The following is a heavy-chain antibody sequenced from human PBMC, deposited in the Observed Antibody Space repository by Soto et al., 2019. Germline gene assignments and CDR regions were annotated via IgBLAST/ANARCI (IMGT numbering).Heavy chain of an antibody. V-gene: IGHV1-69*13. CDR3: ARGGVEIVDTAMAQYYFDY. Sequence: ASVKVSCKASGGTFSSYAISWVRQAPGQGLEWMGGIIPIFGTANYAQKFQGRVTITADESTSTAYMELSSLRSEDTAVYYCARGGVEIVDTAMAQYYFDYWGQGPLVTVSS. CDR1: GGTFSSYA. CDR2: IIPIFGTA. J-gene: IGHJ4*02. D-gene: IGHD5-18*01.